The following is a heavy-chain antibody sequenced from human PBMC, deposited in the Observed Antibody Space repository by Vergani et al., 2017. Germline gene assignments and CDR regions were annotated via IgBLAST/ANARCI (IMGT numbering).Heavy chain of an antibody. D-gene: IGHD2-15*01. CDR2: INHSGST. V-gene: IGHV4-34*01. J-gene: IGHJ5*02. CDR3: AQGRVVAATGPQAGTTVNWFDP. CDR1: GGSFSGYY. Sequence: QVQLQQWGAGLLKPSETLSLTCAVYGGSFSGYYWSWIRQPPGKGLEWIGEINHSGSTNYNPSLKSRVTISVDTSKNQFSLKLSSVTAADTAVYYCAQGRVVAATGPQAGTTVNWFDPWGQGTLVTVSS.